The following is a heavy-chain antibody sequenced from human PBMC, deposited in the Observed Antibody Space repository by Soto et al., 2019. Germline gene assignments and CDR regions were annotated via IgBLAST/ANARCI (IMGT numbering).Heavy chain of an antibody. D-gene: IGHD5-18*01. V-gene: IGHV3-7*01. CDR3: ARHGHSSDY. CDR2: IKSDGSER. CDR1: GFTFSRYW. Sequence: GSLRLSCAASGFTFSRYWMSWVRQAPGKGLEWVANIKSDGSERYYVDSVKGRFTISRDNAKNSLFLQMNSLRAEDTAVYYCARHGHSSDYWGQGTLVTVSS. J-gene: IGHJ4*02.